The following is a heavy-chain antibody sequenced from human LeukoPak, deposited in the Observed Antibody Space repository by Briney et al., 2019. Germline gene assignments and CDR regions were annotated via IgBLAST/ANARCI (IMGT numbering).Heavy chain of an antibody. CDR3: AKAGAGSGSIFDY. CDR2: ISYDGSNK. V-gene: IGHV3-30-3*01. CDR1: GFTFSSYA. Sequence: PGRSLRLSCAASGFTFSSYAMHWVRQAPGKGLEWVAVISYDGSNKYYADSVKGRFTISRDNSKNTLYLQMNSLRAEDTAVYYCAKAGAGSGSIFDYWGQGTLVTVSS. D-gene: IGHD3-10*01. J-gene: IGHJ4*02.